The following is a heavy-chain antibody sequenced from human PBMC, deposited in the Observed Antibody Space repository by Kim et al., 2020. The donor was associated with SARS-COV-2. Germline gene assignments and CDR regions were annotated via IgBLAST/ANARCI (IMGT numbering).Heavy chain of an antibody. D-gene: IGHD6-19*01. Sequence: SLKSRVTISVDTSKNQFSLKLSSVTAADTAVYYCARHSDPYSSDPNWFDPWGQGTLVTVSS. CDR3: ARHSDPYSSDPNWFDP. V-gene: IGHV4-39*01. J-gene: IGHJ5*02.